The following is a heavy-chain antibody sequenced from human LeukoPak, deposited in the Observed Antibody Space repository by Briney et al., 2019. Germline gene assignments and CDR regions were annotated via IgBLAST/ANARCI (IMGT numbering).Heavy chain of an antibody. D-gene: IGHD5-18*01. J-gene: IGHJ4*02. V-gene: IGHV4-39*01. Sequence: PSETLSLTCTVSGGSIRSSYYYWGWIRQPPGKGLEWIGSIYYSGSTYYNPSLKSRVTISVDTSKNQFSLKLSSVTAADTAVYYCARPSGYSYGYGIDYWGQGTLVTVSS. CDR3: ARPSGYSYGYGIDY. CDR2: IYYSGST. CDR1: GGSIRSSYYY.